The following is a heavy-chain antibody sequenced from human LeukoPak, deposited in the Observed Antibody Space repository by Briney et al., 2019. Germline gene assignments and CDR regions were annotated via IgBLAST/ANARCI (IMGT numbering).Heavy chain of an antibody. CDR3: ARDLGVLEWFYPYFDY. J-gene: IGHJ4*02. Sequence: GGSLRLSCAASGFTFSSYSMNWVRQAPGKGLEWVSYISSSSSTIYYADSVKGRFTISRDNAKNSLYLQMNSLRAEDTAVYYCARDLGVLEWFYPYFDYWGQGTLVTVSS. CDR2: ISSSSSTI. V-gene: IGHV3-48*01. D-gene: IGHD3-3*01. CDR1: GFTFSSYS.